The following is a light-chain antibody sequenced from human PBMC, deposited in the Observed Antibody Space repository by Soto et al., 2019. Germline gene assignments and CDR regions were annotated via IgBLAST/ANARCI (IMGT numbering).Light chain of an antibody. CDR1: QAVNTR. V-gene: IGKV3-20*01. J-gene: IGKJ5*01. CDR3: QQYGNSPIT. Sequence: EILLTQSPAPPSSFPGDRVTLSRRASQAVNTRLAWYQHKPGQAPRLLIYGTSSRATGIPDRFSGSGSGTDFTLTISRLEPEDFAVYYCQQYGNSPITFGQGTRLEI. CDR2: GTS.